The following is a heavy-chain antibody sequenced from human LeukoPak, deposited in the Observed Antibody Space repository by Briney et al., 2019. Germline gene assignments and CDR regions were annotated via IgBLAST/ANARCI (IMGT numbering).Heavy chain of an antibody. J-gene: IGHJ4*02. Sequence: SETLSLTCTVSGASVTSYYWNWIRQPPGKGLEWIGYILYSGTTNYNPSLNSRVTMSLDTSKNQFSLELSSVTAADTAVYYCARGRDGYYDSSGYFDYWGQGTLVTVSS. V-gene: IGHV4-59*02. CDR2: ILYSGTT. D-gene: IGHD3-22*01. CDR3: ARGRDGYYDSSGYFDY. CDR1: GASVTSYY.